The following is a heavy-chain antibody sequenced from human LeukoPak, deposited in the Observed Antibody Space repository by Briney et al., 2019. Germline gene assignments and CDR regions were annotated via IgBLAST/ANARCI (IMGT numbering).Heavy chain of an antibody. V-gene: IGHV3-30*02. J-gene: IGHJ6*03. CDR1: GFTFSDYW. CDR3: AKDGGSVSYTPYYYYMDV. Sequence: GGSLRLSCAASGFTFSDYWMNWVRQAPGKGLEWVAFIRYDGSNKYYADSVKGRFTISRDNSKNTLYLQMNSLRAEDTAVYYCAKDGGSVSYTPYYYYMDVWGKGTTVTVSS. D-gene: IGHD3-10*01. CDR2: IRYDGSNK.